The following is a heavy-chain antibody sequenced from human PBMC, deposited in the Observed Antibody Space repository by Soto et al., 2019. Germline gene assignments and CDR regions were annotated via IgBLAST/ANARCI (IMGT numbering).Heavy chain of an antibody. D-gene: IGHD6-19*01. CDR3: ARASSGWYKYYFDY. J-gene: IGHJ4*02. Sequence: PGESLKISCQGSGYSFTNYWIGWVRQMPGKGLEWMGIIYPGDSDTRYSPSFQGQVTISADKSISTAYLQWSSLKASDTAIYYCARASSGWYKYYFDYWGQGTLVTVSS. V-gene: IGHV5-51*01. CDR1: GYSFTNYW. CDR2: IYPGDSDT.